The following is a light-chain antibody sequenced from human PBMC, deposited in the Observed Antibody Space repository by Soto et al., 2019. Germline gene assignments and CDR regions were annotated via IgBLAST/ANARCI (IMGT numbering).Light chain of an antibody. CDR2: GAS. V-gene: IGKV3-20*01. CDR3: QQYGSSPVYT. J-gene: IGKJ2*01. Sequence: EIELTQSPGTLSLSPGERATLSCRASQIVSSSYLAWYQQKPGQAPRLLIYGASSRSTGIPDRFSGRGSGTDFSLTTSSLEPEDCAVYYCQQYGSSPVYTFGQGTKLEIK. CDR1: QIVSSSY.